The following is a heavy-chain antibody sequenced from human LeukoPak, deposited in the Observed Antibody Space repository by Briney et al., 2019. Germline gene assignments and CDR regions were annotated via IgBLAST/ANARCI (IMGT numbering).Heavy chain of an antibody. V-gene: IGHV3-74*01. CDR1: GFTFSSYW. CDR2: INTDGSST. Sequence: GGSLRLSCAASGFTFSSYWMHWVRQAPGKGLVWVSRINTDGSSTSYADSVKGRFTISRDNAKNTLYLQMNSLRAEDTAVYYCARDKVGVNWFDPWGQGTLVTVSS. J-gene: IGHJ5*02. CDR3: ARDKVGVNWFDP.